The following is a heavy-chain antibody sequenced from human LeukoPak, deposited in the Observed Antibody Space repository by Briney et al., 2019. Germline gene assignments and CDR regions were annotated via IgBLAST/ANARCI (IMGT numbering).Heavy chain of an antibody. Sequence: GGSLRLSCAASGFTFSDYAIHWVRQAPAKGLEWVAVISYDGSNKYYADSVKGRFTISRDNSKNTLYLQMNSLRAEDAAVYYCASNVVGATPWVYYYYMDVWGKGTTVTVSS. J-gene: IGHJ6*03. CDR1: GFTFSDYA. D-gene: IGHD1-26*01. CDR3: ASNVVGATPWVYYYYMDV. V-gene: IGHV3-30*04. CDR2: ISYDGSNK.